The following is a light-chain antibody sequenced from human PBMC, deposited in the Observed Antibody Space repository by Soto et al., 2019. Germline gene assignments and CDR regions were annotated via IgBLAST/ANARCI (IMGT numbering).Light chain of an antibody. CDR3: SSPTGRFTAVT. Sequence: QSVLTQPRSVSGSPGQSVTISCTGTTDDIGFYDYVSWYQQYPGRAPKLIIYDLTKRPSGVPDRFSGSKSGNTASLTISGLRSEDEADYYCSSPTGRFTAVTLGGGTQLTVL. V-gene: IGLV2-11*01. J-gene: IGLJ2*01. CDR2: DLT. CDR1: TDDIGFYDY.